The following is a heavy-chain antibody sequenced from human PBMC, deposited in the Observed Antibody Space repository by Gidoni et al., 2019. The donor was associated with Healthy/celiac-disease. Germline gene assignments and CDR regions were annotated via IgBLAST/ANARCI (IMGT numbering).Heavy chain of an antibody. CDR3: ARLLAVAGRKARYYYYYMDV. CDR1: GGSISSYY. CDR2: IYYSGST. D-gene: IGHD6-19*01. J-gene: IGHJ6*03. V-gene: IGHV4-59*08. Sequence: QVQLQESGPGLVKPSETLSLTCTVSGGSISSYYWSWIRQPPGKGLEWIGYIYYSGSTNYNPSLKSRVTISVDTSKNQFSLKLSSVTAADTAVYYCARLLAVAGRKARYYYYYMDVWGKGTTVTVSS.